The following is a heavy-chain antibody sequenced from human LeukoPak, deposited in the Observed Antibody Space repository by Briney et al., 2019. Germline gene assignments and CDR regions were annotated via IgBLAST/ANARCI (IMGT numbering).Heavy chain of an antibody. D-gene: IGHD2-21*02. V-gene: IGHV3-23*01. CDR2: ISGSGGST. CDR3: AKDLTSYCGGDCLYYFDY. J-gene: IGHJ4*02. CDR1: GFTFSSYA. Sequence: GGSLRLSCAASGFTFSSYAMSWVRQAPGKGLEWVSAISGSGGSTYYADSVKGRFTISRDNSKNTLYLQMNSLRAEDTAVYYCAKDLTSYCGGDCLYYFDYWGQGTLVTVSS.